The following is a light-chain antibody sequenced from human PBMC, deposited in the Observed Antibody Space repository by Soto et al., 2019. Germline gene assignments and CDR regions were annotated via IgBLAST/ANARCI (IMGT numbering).Light chain of an antibody. Sequence: QSALTQPASVSGSPGQSITISCTGTSSDVGGYKYVSWYQQHPGQAPKPLIYEVTNRPSGVSHRFSGSKSGNTASLTISGLQAEDEADYYCSSDTSSGTLIFGGGTKLTVL. CDR2: EVT. J-gene: IGLJ2*01. CDR3: SSDTSSGTLI. CDR1: SSDVGGYKY. V-gene: IGLV2-14*01.